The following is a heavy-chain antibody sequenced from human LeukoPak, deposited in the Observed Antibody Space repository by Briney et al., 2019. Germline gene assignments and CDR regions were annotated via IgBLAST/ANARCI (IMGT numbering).Heavy chain of an antibody. V-gene: IGHV4-59*08. CDR3: ARHFTGGTGFDP. CDR1: GGFINYYN. D-gene: IGHD3-16*01. J-gene: IGHJ5*02. CDR2: TYYSGGT. Sequence: SETLSLTCTVSGGFINYYNWSGIRQPPGRGLEWIGYTYYSGGTNYNPSFKSRVTISVDTSKNQFSLNLRSVTAADTAVYYCARHFTGGTGFDPWGQGTLVTVSS.